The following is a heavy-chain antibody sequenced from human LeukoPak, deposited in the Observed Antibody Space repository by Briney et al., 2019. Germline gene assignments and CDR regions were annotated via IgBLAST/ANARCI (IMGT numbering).Heavy chain of an antibody. J-gene: IGHJ4*02. Sequence: GGSLRLSCAASGFAFSSYSMSWVRQAPGKGLEWVSGINWNGGSTGYADSVKGRFTISRDNAKNSLYLQMNSLRAEDTALYHCAREGGSGKDFDYWGQGTLVTVSS. D-gene: IGHD3-10*01. CDR1: GFAFSSYS. CDR3: AREGGSGKDFDY. V-gene: IGHV3-20*01. CDR2: INWNGGST.